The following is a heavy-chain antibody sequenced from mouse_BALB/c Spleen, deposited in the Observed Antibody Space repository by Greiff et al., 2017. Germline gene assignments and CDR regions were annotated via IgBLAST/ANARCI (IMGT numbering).Heavy chain of an antibody. CDR1: GYTFTSYW. CDR2: IYPSDSYT. Sequence: VQLQQPGAELVRPGASVKLSCKASGYTFTSYWINWVKQRPGQGLEWIGNIYPSDSYTNYNQKFKDKATLTVDKSSSTAYMQLSSPTSEDSAVYYCTREGVTTVVATDYAMDYWGQGTSVTVSS. D-gene: IGHD1-1*01. V-gene: IGHV1-69*02. J-gene: IGHJ4*01. CDR3: TREGVTTVVATDYAMDY.